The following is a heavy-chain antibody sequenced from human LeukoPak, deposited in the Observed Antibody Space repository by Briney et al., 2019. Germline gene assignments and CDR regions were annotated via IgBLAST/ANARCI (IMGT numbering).Heavy chain of an antibody. CDR2: MNPNSGNT. CDR1: GYTLTSYD. Sequence: ASVKVSCKASGYTLTSYDINWVRQATGQGLEWLGWMNPNSGNTGYAQNFQGRVTLTRDTSTSTAYMELSSLRSEDTAVYYCARRRAPAANNWYFDLWGRGTLVTVSS. D-gene: IGHD2-2*01. V-gene: IGHV1-8*03. J-gene: IGHJ2*01. CDR3: ARRRAPAANNWYFDL.